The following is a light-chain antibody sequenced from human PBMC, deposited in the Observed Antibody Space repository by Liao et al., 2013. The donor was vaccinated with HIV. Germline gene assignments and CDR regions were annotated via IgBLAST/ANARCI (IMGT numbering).Light chain of an antibody. CDR3: QVWDSSSDHSWV. J-gene: IGLJ3*02. CDR2: QDN. Sequence: SYELTQPPSVSVSPGQTASITCSGDKLGDKYACWYQQKPGQSPVLVIYQDNKRPSGIPERFSGSNSGNTATLTISRVEAGDEADYYCQVWDSSSDHSWVFGGGTKLTVL. CDR1: KLGDKY. V-gene: IGLV3-1*01.